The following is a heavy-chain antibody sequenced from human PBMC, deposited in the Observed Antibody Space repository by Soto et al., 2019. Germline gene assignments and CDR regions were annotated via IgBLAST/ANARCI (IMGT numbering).Heavy chain of an antibody. CDR1: GFTFSNYA. D-gene: IGHD6-13*01. CDR2: ISGSGGST. Sequence: EVQLLESGGGLVQPGGSLRLSCAASGFTFSNYAVTWVRQAPGKGLEWVSTISGSGGSTYYADSVKGRFTISRDNSKNTLYRQMNSLRAEDTAGYYCAKDQGSSWYEIDYWGQGTLVIVSS. V-gene: IGHV3-23*01. J-gene: IGHJ4*02. CDR3: AKDQGSSWYEIDY.